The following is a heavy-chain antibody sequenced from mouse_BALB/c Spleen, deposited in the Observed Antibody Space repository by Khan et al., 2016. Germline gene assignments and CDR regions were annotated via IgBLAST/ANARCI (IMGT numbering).Heavy chain of an antibody. V-gene: IGHV2-6-4*01. D-gene: IGHD1-1*01. Sequence: QVQLKESGPGLVAPSQSLSITCTVSGFSLSKYSVHWVRQPPGKGLEWLGMIWGGGSTDYNSALKSRLSISKDNSKSQVFLKMNSLHTDDTAMYYCASTLLRGDFDYWGQGTTLTVSS. CDR3: ASTLLRGDFDY. CDR1: GFSLSKYS. J-gene: IGHJ2*01. CDR2: IWGGGST.